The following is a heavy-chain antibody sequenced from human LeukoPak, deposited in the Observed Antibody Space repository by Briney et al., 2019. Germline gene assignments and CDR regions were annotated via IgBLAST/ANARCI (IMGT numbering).Heavy chain of an antibody. D-gene: IGHD1-26*01. CDR1: GFTFSSYS. J-gene: IGHJ3*02. V-gene: IGHV3-21*01. Sequence: PGGSLGLSCAASGFTFSSYSMNWVRQAPGKGLEWVSSISSSSSYIYYADSVKGRFTISRDNAKNSLYLQMKSLRAEDTAVYYCARGGSYLSAFDIWGLGTMVTVSS. CDR3: ARGGSYLSAFDI. CDR2: ISSSSSYI.